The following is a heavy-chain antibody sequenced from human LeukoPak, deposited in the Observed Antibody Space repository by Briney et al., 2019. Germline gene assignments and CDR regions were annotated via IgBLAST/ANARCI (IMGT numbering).Heavy chain of an antibody. CDR2: INPNSGGT. V-gene: IGHV1-2*06. J-gene: IGHJ6*03. Sequence: ASVKVSCKASGYTFTGYYMHWVRQAPGQGLEWMGRINPNSGGTNYAQKFQGRVTMTRDTSISTAYMELSRLGSDDTAVYYCASSPDRNTIFGVVIRTSYYYYYMDVWGKGTTVTVSS. CDR1: GYTFTGYY. CDR3: ASSPDRNTIFGVVIRTSYYYYYMDV. D-gene: IGHD3-3*01.